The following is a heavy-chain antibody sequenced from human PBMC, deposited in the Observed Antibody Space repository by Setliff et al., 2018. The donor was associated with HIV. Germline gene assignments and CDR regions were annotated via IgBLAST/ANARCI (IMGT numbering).Heavy chain of an antibody. D-gene: IGHD2-21*01. J-gene: IGHJ3*02. CDR1: GYTFTTYG. Sequence: ASVKVSCKASGYTFTTYGLHWVRQAPGQGLEWMGWIHPNTGNPTYAQDFTGRFVFSLDTSVNTAYLQITTLKAEDSAVYYCARANIYSDAFDIWGQGTMVTVSS. V-gene: IGHV7-4-1*02. CDR3: ARANIYSDAFDI. CDR2: IHPNTGNP.